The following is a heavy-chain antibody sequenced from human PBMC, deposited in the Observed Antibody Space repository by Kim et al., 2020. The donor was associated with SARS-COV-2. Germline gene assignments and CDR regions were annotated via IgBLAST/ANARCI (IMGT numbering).Heavy chain of an antibody. J-gene: IGHJ4*02. V-gene: IGHV3-33*06. CDR1: GFTFSSYG. Sequence: GGSLRLSCAASGFTFSSYGMHWVRQAPGKGREWVAVIWYDGSNKYYADSVKGRLYISRDNSKHMLCLEMNGLRAEGTAVYYCAKDGDYWGQGTLVTVSS. CDR3: AKDGDY. CDR2: IWYDGSNK.